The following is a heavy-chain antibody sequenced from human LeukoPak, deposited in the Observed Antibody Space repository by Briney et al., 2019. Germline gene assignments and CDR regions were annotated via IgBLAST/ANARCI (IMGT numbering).Heavy chain of an antibody. CDR2: ISSSRYSYI. V-gene: IGHV3-21*01. D-gene: IGHD2-15*01. CDR1: GFTFSNYS. J-gene: IGHJ3*02. Sequence: GGSLRLSCAASGFTFSNYSMNWVRQAPGKGLEWVSSISSSRYSYIYYADSVKGRFTISRDNAKNSLYLQMNSLRAEDTAVYYCARDQGYYTGGSWYSDRGVDAFDIWGQGTMVTVSS. CDR3: ARDQGYYTGGSWYSDRGVDAFDI.